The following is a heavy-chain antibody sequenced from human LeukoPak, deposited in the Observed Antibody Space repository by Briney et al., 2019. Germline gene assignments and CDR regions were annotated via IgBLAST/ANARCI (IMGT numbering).Heavy chain of an antibody. CDR3: ARVGSSGWYYHYYYGMDV. D-gene: IGHD6-19*01. Sequence: ASVKVSCKASGYTFTSYDINWVRQATGQGLEWMGWMTPNSGNTGYAQKFQGRVTTTRNTSISTAYMELSSLRSEDTAVYYCARVGSSGWYYHYYYGMDVWGQGTTVTVSS. CDR1: GYTFTSYD. CDR2: MTPNSGNT. V-gene: IGHV1-8*01. J-gene: IGHJ6*02.